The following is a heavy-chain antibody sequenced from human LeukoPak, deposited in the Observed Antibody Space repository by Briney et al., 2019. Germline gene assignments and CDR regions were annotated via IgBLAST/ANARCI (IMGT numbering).Heavy chain of an antibody. CDR1: GFTFSTYW. V-gene: IGHV3-74*01. J-gene: IGHJ4*02. CDR2: IHGGGTFT. D-gene: IGHD3-10*01. Sequence: PGGSLRLSCAASGFTFSTYWMHWVRQAPGKGLVWVSRIHGGGTFTTSADSVKGRFTISRDNAQNMVYLQMNSLRVEDTAVYYCARDLVLGSGSYGQWGQGTLVTVSS. CDR3: ARDLVLGSGSYGQ.